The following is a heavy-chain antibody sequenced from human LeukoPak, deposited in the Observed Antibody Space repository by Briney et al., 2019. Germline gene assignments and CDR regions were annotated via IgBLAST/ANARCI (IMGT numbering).Heavy chain of an antibody. V-gene: IGHV1-69*04. CDR2: IIPILGIA. D-gene: IGHD4-23*01. CDR3: ARDTHLVNWFDP. J-gene: IGHJ5*02. Sequence: SVKVSCKASGGTFSSYAISWVRQAPGQGLEWMGRIIPILGIANYAQKFQGRVTITADKSTSTAYMELSSPRSEDTAVYYCARDTHLVNWFDPWGQGTLVTVSS. CDR1: GGTFSSYA.